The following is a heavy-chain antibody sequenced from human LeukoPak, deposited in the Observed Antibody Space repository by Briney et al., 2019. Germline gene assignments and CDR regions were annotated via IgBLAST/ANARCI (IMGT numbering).Heavy chain of an antibody. D-gene: IGHD2-2*01. J-gene: IGHJ6*03. CDR1: GGSISSSSYY. V-gene: IGHV4-39*01. CDR2: IYYSGST. Sequence: SETLSLTCTVSGGSISSSSYYWGWIRQPPGKGLEWIGSIYYSGSTYYNPSLKSRVTISVDTSKNQFSLKLSSVTAADTAVYYCARRRAQIVVVPAASGDYYYYMDVWGKGTTVTVSS. CDR3: ARRRAQIVVVPAASGDYYYYMDV.